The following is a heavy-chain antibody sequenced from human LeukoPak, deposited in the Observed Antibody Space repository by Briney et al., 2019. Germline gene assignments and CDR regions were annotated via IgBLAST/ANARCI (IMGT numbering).Heavy chain of an antibody. CDR1: GASVSGSNYY. V-gene: IGHV4-39*07. CDR2: IYSSGST. J-gene: IGHJ5*02. Sequence: SETLSLTCAVSGASVSGSNYYWGWIRQPPGKGLERIGNIYSSGSTYYNASLQSRVTISIDTSKNQFSLRLNSVTAADTAMYYCARVAIRRTRWFDPWGQGTLVTVSS. D-gene: IGHD2-21*01. CDR3: ARVAIRRTRWFDP.